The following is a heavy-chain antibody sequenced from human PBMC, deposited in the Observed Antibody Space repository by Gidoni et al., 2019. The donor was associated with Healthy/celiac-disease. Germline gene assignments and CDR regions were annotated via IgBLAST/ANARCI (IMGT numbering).Heavy chain of an antibody. D-gene: IGHD1-26*01. V-gene: IGHV3-33*01. CDR2: IWYDGSNK. CDR1: GFTFSSYG. CDR3: ARGIVDYFDY. Sequence: QVQLVESGGGVVQPGRSLRPSCAASGFTFSSYGMHWVRQAPGKGLEWVAVIWYDGSNKYYADSVKGRFTISRDNSKNTLYLQMNSLRAEDTAVYYCARGIVDYFDYWGQGTLVTVSS. J-gene: IGHJ4*02.